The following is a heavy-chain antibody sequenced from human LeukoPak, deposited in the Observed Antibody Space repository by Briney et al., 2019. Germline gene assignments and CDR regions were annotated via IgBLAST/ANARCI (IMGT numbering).Heavy chain of an antibody. CDR2: IYPGDSDT. D-gene: IGHD2-15*01. J-gene: IGHJ3*02. V-gene: IGHV5-51*01. CDR1: GYNFTSYW. Sequence: GESLKISCKGSGYNFTSYWIDWVRQMSGKGLEWMGRIYPGDSDTRYSPSFQGQVIFSADKSISTAYLQWNSLKASDTAMYYCARPKTETGYDAFDIWGQGTMVTVSS. CDR3: ARPKTETGYDAFDI.